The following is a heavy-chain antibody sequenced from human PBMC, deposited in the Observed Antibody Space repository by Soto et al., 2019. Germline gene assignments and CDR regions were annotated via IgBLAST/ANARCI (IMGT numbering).Heavy chain of an antibody. CDR1: GGTTNSYY. CDR3: ARGQRFSDWFDP. V-gene: IGHV4-4*07. D-gene: IGHD3-3*01. Sequence: ASETLSLTCTVSGGTTNSYYWTWIRQPAGKGLEWIGRIYSSGSTKYNPSLQSRVTMSLDTSKNQFSLRLTSVTAADTAVYYCARGQRFSDWFDPWGQGTLVTVSS. J-gene: IGHJ5*02. CDR2: IYSSGST.